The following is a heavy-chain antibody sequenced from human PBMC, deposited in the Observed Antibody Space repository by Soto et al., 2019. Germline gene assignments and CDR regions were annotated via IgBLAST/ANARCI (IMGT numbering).Heavy chain of an antibody. J-gene: IGHJ3*02. D-gene: IGHD2-21*01. V-gene: IGHV3-74*01. CDR2: TNKDGASS. CDR3: ARDDLRRNEALDI. CDR1: GFTFSAFW. Sequence: EVQLVESGGDFVQPGWSLRLSCEASGFTFSAFWMHWVRHVPGEGLMWISRTNKDGASSEYADSVKGRFSVSRDNAKNTMFLHMTGLRAEDTAVYYCARDDLRRNEALDIWGQGTVVTVSS.